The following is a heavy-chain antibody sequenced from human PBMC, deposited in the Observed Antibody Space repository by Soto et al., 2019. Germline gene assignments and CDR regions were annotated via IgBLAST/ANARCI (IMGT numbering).Heavy chain of an antibody. CDR1: GGSISSYY. D-gene: IGHD2-15*01. Sequence: PSETLSLTCTVSGGSISSYYWSWIRQPPGKGLEWIGYIYYSGSINYNPSLKSRVTISVDTSKNQFSLKLSSVTAADTAVYYCARTGPFSGDPFDYWGQGTLVTVPS. CDR3: ARTGPFSGDPFDY. J-gene: IGHJ4*02. CDR2: IYYSGSI. V-gene: IGHV4-59*01.